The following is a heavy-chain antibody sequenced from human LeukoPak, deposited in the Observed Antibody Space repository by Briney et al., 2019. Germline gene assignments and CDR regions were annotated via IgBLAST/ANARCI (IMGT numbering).Heavy chain of an antibody. CDR1: GYTLTSYD. CDR2: MNPNSGNT. D-gene: IGHD6-13*01. CDR3: ARGLRAAAGKYYFDY. V-gene: IGHV1-8*01. Sequence: ASVKVSCKASGYTLTSYDINWVRQATGQGLEWMGWMNPNSGNTGYAQKFQGRVTMTRNTSISTAYMELSSLRSEDTAVYYCARGLRAAAGKYYFDYWGQGTLVTVSS. J-gene: IGHJ4*02.